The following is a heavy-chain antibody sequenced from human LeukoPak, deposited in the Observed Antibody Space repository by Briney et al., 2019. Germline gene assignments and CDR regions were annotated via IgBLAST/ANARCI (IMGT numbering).Heavy chain of an antibody. Sequence: SETLSLTFAVYGGSFSGFYWSWIRQPSGKGLEWIGEINHSGSNNYNPSLKSRVTISVVTSKNQFSLKLSSVNAADMAVYYCARARVRPAAYYYYYYGMDVWGQGTTVTVSS. CDR3: ARARVRPAAYYYYYYGMDV. CDR1: GGSFSGFY. V-gene: IGHV4-34*01. CDR2: INHSGSN. D-gene: IGHD3-10*01. J-gene: IGHJ6*02.